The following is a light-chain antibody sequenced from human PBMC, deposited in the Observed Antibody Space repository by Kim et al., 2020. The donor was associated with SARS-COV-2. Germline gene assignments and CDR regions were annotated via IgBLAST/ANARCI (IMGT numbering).Light chain of an antibody. CDR1: QAIRSD. CDR3: LQDYTYPRS. V-gene: IGKV1-6*01. Sequence: AIQMTQSPSSLSASVGDRVTITCRASQAIRSDLGWYQQRPGQSPKLLIYAASTLQFGVPSRFSGSGSGTDFTLTITGLLPEDIATYYCLQDYTYPRSFGQGTKVDIK. J-gene: IGKJ1*01. CDR2: AAS.